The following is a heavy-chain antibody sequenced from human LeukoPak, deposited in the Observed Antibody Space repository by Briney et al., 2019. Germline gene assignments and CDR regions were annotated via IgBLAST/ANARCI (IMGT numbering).Heavy chain of an antibody. D-gene: IGHD3-3*01. CDR1: GLTFNSYA. Sequence: GGSLRLSCAAPGLTFNSYAMNWVRQAPVKGLEWVSAISGSGGSTYYADSVKGRFTISRDNSKNTLYLQMNSLRAEDTAVYYCAKDAPTYYDFWSGYPDPWGQGTLVTVSS. V-gene: IGHV3-23*01. CDR3: AKDAPTYYDFWSGYPDP. J-gene: IGHJ5*02. CDR2: ISGSGGST.